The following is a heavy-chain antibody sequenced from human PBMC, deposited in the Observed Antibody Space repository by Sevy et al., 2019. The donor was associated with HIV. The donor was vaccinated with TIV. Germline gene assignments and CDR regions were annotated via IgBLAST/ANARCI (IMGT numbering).Heavy chain of an antibody. CDR3: AREWWPGDY. CDR1: GFTFSDYF. V-gene: IGHV3-7*01. J-gene: IGHJ4*02. Sequence: GGSLRLSCAASGFTFSDYFMGWVRQAPGKGLEWVANVDQDGSQKNYVASVKGRFTVSRDNAKNSLYLQMNRLRVDDTAVYYCAREWWPGDYWGQGTLVTVSS. CDR2: VDQDGSQK. D-gene: IGHD2-15*01.